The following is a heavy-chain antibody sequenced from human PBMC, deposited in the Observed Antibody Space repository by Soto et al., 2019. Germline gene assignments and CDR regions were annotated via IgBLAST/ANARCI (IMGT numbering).Heavy chain of an antibody. D-gene: IGHD3-3*01. Sequence: QVQLVESGGGVVQPGTSLRLSCAASGFTFNTRPLYWVRQAPGKGLEWVGFISYDGPNKFYAGSVKGRFTISRDTSNSTLYLQMYSLRDDDTAVYYCARGVEGSYFDYWGRGTLVTVSS. CDR2: ISYDGPNK. V-gene: IGHV3-30-3*01. J-gene: IGHJ4*02. CDR1: GFTFNTRP. CDR3: ARGVEGSYFDY.